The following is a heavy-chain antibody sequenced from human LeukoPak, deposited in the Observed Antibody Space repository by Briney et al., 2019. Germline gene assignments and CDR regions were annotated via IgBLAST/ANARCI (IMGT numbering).Heavy chain of an antibody. CDR3: ARDLISEYSRSHSHFDP. V-gene: IGHV4-59*11. CDR1: GGSLSGHY. Sequence: PSETLSLTCTVSGGSLSGHYWSWIRQPPGKGLEWIGYIYYRGSTSYNPSLKSRVTISVDTSKNQFSLDLSSVTAADTAVYYCARDLISEYSRSHSHFDPWGQGTLVTVSS. CDR2: IYYRGST. J-gene: IGHJ5*02. D-gene: IGHD5-12*01.